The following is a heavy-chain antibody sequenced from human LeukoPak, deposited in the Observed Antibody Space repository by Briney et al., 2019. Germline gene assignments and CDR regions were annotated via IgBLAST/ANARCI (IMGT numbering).Heavy chain of an antibody. V-gene: IGHV3-23*01. J-gene: IGHJ4*02. CDR3: VDLGSGWAMY. D-gene: IGHD6-19*01. CDR1: GFTFSNYA. CDR2: ITGNAGTT. Sequence: GGSLGLSCAASGFTFSNYAMNWVRQAPGKGLEWVSVITGNAGTTYYADSVKGRFTISRDNSKNTLYLQMNSLRAEDTAIYYCVDLGSGWAMYWGQGTLVTVSS.